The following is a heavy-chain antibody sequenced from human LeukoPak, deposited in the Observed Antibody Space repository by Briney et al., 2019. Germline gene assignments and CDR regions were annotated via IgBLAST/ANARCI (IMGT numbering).Heavy chain of an antibody. CDR3: ARDAAERWLQPKPNYYYYGMDV. CDR2: ISSSSSYI. D-gene: IGHD5-24*01. J-gene: IGHJ6*02. CDR1: GFTFSSYS. V-gene: IGHV3-21*01. Sequence: GGSLRLSRAASGFTFSSYSMNRVRQAPGKGLEWVSSISSSSSYIYYADSAKGRFTISRDNAKNSLYLQMNSLRAEDTAVYYCARDAAERWLQPKPNYYYYGMDVWGQGTTVTVSS.